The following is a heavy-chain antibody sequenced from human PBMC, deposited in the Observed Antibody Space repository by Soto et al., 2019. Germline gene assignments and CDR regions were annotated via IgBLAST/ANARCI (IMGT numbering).Heavy chain of an antibody. CDR3: ARERPTIFGVVKPACDI. J-gene: IGHJ3*02. D-gene: IGHD3-3*01. CDR1: GFTFSSYS. Sequence: EVQLVESGGGLVKPGGSLRLSCAASGFTFSSYSMNWVRQAPGKGLEWVSSISSSSSYIYYADSVKGRFTISRDNAKNSLYLQMNSLRAEDTAVYYCARERPTIFGVVKPACDIWGQETMVTVSS. V-gene: IGHV3-21*01. CDR2: ISSSSSYI.